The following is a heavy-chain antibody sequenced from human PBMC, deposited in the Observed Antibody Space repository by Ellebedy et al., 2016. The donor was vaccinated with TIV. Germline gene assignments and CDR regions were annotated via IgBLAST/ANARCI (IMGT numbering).Heavy chain of an antibody. J-gene: IGHJ5*02. V-gene: IGHV1-2*04. CDR3: AMGDPTNSGYDPINWSDP. CDR1: GYTFTSYA. Sequence: ASVKVSCKASGYTFTSYAMHWVRQAPGQRLEWMGWINPNSGGTNYAQKFQGWVTMTRDTSISTAYMELSRLRSDDTAVYYCAMGDPTNSGYDPINWSDPWGQGTLVTVSS. CDR2: INPNSGGT. D-gene: IGHD5-12*01.